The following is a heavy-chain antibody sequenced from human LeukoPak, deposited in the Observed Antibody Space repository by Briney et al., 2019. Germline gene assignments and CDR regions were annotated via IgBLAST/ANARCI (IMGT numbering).Heavy chain of an antibody. CDR1: GFTFSNYS. CDR3: AKISLLMGARAYYFDY. Sequence: PGGSLRLSCAGPGFTFSNYSINWVRQAPGKGLEWVSSISPSSHYIYYADSVRGRFTISRDNARNSLYLQMNSLRDEDTAVYYCAKISLLMGARAYYFDYWGQGTLVTVSS. CDR2: ISPSSHYI. V-gene: IGHV3-21*04. J-gene: IGHJ4*02. D-gene: IGHD1-26*01.